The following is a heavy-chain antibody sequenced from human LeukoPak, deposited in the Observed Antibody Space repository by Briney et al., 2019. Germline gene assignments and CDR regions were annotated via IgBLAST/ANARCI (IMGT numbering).Heavy chain of an antibody. J-gene: IGHJ4*02. CDR2: INHSGST. V-gene: IGHV4-34*01. D-gene: IGHD1-14*01. Sequence: PSETLSLTCAVYGGSFSGYYWSWIRQPPGKGLEWIGEINHSGSTNYNPSLKSRVTISVDTSKNQFSLKLSSVTAADTAVYYCARPRNHRGTLDYWGQGTLVTVSS. CDR1: GGSFSGYY. CDR3: ARPRNHRGTLDY.